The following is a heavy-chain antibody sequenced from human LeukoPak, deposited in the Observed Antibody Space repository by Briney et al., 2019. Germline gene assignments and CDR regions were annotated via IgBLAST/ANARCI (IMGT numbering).Heavy chain of an antibody. D-gene: IGHD5-12*01. V-gene: IGHV3-23*01. CDR3: ARDDYSGYDYNWFDP. CDR2: ISGSGGST. J-gene: IGHJ5*02. Sequence: GGSLRLSCAASGFTFSSYDMSWVRQAPGKGLEWVSVISGSGGSTYYADSVKGRFTISRDNSKNTLYLQMNSLRAEDTAVYYCARDDYSGYDYNWFDPWGQGTLVTVSS. CDR1: GFTFSSYD.